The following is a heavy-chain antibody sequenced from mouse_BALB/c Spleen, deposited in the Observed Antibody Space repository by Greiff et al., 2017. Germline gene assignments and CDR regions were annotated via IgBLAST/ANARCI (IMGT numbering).Heavy chain of an antibody. CDR3: ARGSTMITTGFAY. CDR2: IWAGGCT. D-gene: IGHD2-4*01. J-gene: IGHJ3*01. Sequence: VQLQQSGPGLVAPSQSLSITCTVSGFSLTSYGVHWVRQPPGKGLEWLGVIWAGGCTNYNSALMSRLSISKDNSKSQVFLKMNSLQTDDTAMYYCARGSTMITTGFAYWGQGTLVTVSA. V-gene: IGHV2-9*02. CDR1: GFSLTSYG.